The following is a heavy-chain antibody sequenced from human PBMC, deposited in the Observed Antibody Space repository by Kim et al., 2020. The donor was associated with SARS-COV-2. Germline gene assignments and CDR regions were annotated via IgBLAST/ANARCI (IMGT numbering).Heavy chain of an antibody. V-gene: IGHV4-4*02. D-gene: IGHD3-22*01. Sequence: RQPPGKGLEWIGEVDHSGTTSYNVSLKNRVSILVDKSKNQFSLRLTSVSAADTAVYYCARGVSSAWTLRAWFDPWGQGTLVTVS. CDR2: VDHSGTT. J-gene: IGHJ5*02. CDR3: ARGVSSAWTLRAWFDP.